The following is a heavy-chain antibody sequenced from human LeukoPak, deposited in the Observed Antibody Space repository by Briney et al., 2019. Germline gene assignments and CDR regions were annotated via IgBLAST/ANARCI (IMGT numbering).Heavy chain of an antibody. CDR1: GGSISSYY. Sequence: SETLSLTCTVSGGSISSYYWSWIRQPPGKGLEWIGYIYYSGSTNYNPSLKSRVTISVDTSKNQFSLNLTSVTAADTAVYYCARGGVSKWELPHTDYWGQGTLVTVSS. CDR3: ARGGVSKWELPHTDY. D-gene: IGHD1-26*01. CDR2: IYYSGST. J-gene: IGHJ4*02. V-gene: IGHV4-59*08.